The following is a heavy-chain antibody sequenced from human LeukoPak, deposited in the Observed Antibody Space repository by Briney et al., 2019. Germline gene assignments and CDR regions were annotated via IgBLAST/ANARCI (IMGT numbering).Heavy chain of an antibody. CDR3: AKDLPAWEMATIQAPK. D-gene: IGHD5-24*01. Sequence: GGSLRLSCAASGFTVSSNYMSWVRQAPGKGLEWVSVIYSGGSTYYADSVKGRFTISRDNSKNTLYLQMNSLRAEDTAVYYCAKDLPAWEMATIQAPKWGQGTLVTVSS. CDR2: IYSGGST. J-gene: IGHJ4*02. CDR1: GFTVSSNY. V-gene: IGHV3-53*01.